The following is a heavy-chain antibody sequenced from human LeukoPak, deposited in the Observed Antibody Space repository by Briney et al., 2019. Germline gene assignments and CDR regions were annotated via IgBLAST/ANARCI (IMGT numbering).Heavy chain of an antibody. J-gene: IGHJ4*02. CDR1: GFTFSSYA. Sequence: GGSLRLSCAASGFTFSSYAMSWVRQAPGKGLEWVSAISGSGGSTYYADSVKGRFTISRDNSKNTLYLQMNSLRAEDTAVYYCARDGVDTAMVTVGYFDYWGQGTLVTVSS. CDR2: ISGSGGST. CDR3: ARDGVDTAMVTVGYFDY. D-gene: IGHD5-18*01. V-gene: IGHV3-23*01.